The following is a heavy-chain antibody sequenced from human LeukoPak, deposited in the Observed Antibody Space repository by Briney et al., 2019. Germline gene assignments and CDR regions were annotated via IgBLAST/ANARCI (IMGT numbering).Heavy chain of an antibody. CDR2: IYTSGST. J-gene: IGHJ5*02. V-gene: IGHV4-4*08. CDR1: GGSISSYY. CDR3: AREYYYDSSGYHNWFDP. Sequence: SETLSLTCTVSGGSISSYYWSWIRQPPGKGLEWIGYIYTSGSTNYNPSLKSRVTMSVDTSKNQFSLKLSSVTAADTAVYYCAREYYYDSSGYHNWFDPWGQGTLVTVSS. D-gene: IGHD3-22*01.